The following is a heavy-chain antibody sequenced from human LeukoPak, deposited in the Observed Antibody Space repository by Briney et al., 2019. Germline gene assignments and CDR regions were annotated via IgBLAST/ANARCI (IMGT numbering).Heavy chain of an antibody. Sequence: EGSLRLSCAASGFIFSNYRMTWVRQAPGKALERVANIKPDGSGEYYVDSLKGRFTISRDNAENSLFLQMNNLRVDDTAVYYCARSGGYVWDYWGQGAVVTVSS. CDR1: GFIFSNYR. J-gene: IGHJ4*02. D-gene: IGHD5-12*01. V-gene: IGHV3-7*01. CDR2: IKPDGSGE. CDR3: ARSGGYVWDY.